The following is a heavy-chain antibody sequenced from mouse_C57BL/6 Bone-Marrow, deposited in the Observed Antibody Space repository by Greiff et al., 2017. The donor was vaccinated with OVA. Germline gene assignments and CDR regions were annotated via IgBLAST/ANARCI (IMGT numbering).Heavy chain of an antibody. Sequence: QVQLQQSGAELVKPGASVKISCKASGYAFSSYWMNWLKQRPGKGLEWIGQIYPGDGDTNYNGKFKGKATLTADKSSSTAYMQLSSLTSEDSAVYFCARRKNGYFDVWGTGTTVTVSS. V-gene: IGHV1-80*01. J-gene: IGHJ1*03. CDR1: GYAFSSYW. CDR3: ARRKNGYFDV. CDR2: IYPGDGDT.